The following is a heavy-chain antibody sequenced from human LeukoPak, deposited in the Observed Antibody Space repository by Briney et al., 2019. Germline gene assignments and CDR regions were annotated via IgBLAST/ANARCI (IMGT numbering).Heavy chain of an antibody. V-gene: IGHV1-24*01. Sequence: ASVKVSCKVSGYSLSELSMHWVRQAPGKGLEWMGLGGFDPEDGETIYAQKFQGRVTMTEDTSTDTAYMELSSLRSDDTAVYYCARVRWELWRGEGYFDYWGQGTLVTVSS. CDR2: FDPEDGET. J-gene: IGHJ4*02. CDR1: GYSLSELS. D-gene: IGHD1-26*01. CDR3: ARVRWELWRGEGYFDY.